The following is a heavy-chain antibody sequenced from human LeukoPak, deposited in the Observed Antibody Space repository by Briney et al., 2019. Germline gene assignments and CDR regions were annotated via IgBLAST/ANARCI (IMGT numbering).Heavy chain of an antibody. CDR3: ARVFDYKGYGAGGAFDI. J-gene: IGHJ3*02. CDR1: GGSISSYY. Sequence: SETLSLTCTVSGGSISSYYWSWIRQPPGKGLEWIGYIYYSGSTNYNPSLKSRVTISVDTSKNQFSLKLSSVTAADTAVYYCARVFDYKGYGAGGAFDIWGQGTMVTVSS. V-gene: IGHV4-59*01. CDR2: IYYSGST. D-gene: IGHD3-16*01.